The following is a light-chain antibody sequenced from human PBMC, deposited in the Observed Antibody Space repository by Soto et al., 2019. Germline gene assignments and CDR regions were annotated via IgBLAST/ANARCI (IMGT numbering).Light chain of an antibody. CDR2: KAS. CDR1: QTISSW. V-gene: IGKV1-5*03. J-gene: IGKJ1*01. CDR3: QHYNMYSEA. Sequence: DIQMTQSPSTLSGSVGARVTITCRASQTISSWLAWYQQKPGKAPKLLIYKASTLKSGVPSRFSGSGSGTEFTLTISSLQTDDFATYYCQHYNMYSEAFGQGTKVELK.